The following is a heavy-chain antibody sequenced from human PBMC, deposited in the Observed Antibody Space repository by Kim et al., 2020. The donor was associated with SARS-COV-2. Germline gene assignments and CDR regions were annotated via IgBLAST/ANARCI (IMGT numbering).Heavy chain of an antibody. D-gene: IGHD4-17*01. J-gene: IGHJ4*02. CDR3: ARSFPGYGDYAFGY. V-gene: IGHV1-8*01. Sequence: AQKFQGRVTMTRNTSISTAYMELSSLRSEDTAVYYCARSFPGYGDYAFGYWGQGTLVTVSS.